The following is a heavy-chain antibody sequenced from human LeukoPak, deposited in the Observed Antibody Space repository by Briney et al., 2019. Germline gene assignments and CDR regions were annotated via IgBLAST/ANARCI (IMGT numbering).Heavy chain of an antibody. CDR3: ARDLVVRGVQSNWFDL. J-gene: IGHJ5*02. V-gene: IGHV4-4*07. CDR2: IYTSGST. CDR1: GGSISSYY. Sequence: SETLSLTCTVSGGSISSYYWSWIRQPAGKGLEWIGRIYTSGSTNYNPSLKSRVTMSVDTSKNQFSLKLSSVTAADTAVYYCARDLVVRGVQSNWFDLWGQGTLVTVSS. D-gene: IGHD3-10*01.